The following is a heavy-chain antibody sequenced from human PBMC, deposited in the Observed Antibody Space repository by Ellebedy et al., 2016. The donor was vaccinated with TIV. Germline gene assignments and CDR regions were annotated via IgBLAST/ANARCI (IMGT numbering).Heavy chain of an antibody. CDR1: GYTFTSYG. J-gene: IGHJ3*02. CDR3: ARDSEGYDILTGYFASLAGDAFDI. D-gene: IGHD3-9*01. CDR2: ISAYNGNT. V-gene: IGHV1-18*01. Sequence: ASVKVSCXASGYTFTSYGISWVRQAPGQGLEWMRWISAYNGNTNYAQKLQGRVTMTTDTSTSTAYMELRSLRSDDTAVYYCARDSEGYDILTGYFASLAGDAFDIWGQGTMVTVSS.